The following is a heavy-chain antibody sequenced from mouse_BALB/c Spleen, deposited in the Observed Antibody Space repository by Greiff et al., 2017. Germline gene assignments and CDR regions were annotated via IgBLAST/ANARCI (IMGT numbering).Heavy chain of an antibody. CDR1: GFSLTSYG. V-gene: IGHV2-9*02. D-gene: IGHD2-14*01. J-gene: IGHJ2*01. Sequence: VKLQESGPGLVAPSQSLSITCTVSGFSLTSYGVHWVRQPPGKGLEWLGVIWAGGSTNYNSALMSRLSISKDNSKSQVFLKMNSLQTDDTAMYYCARDQGGYYRYVDYWGQGTTLTVSS. CDR2: IWAGGST. CDR3: ARDQGGYYRYVDY.